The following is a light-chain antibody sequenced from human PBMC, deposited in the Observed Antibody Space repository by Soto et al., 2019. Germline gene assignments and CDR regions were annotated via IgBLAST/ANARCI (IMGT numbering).Light chain of an antibody. Sequence: IQMTQSPSTLAASVVDRVTITCRASQSISSWLAWYQQKPGKAPKLLIYDASSLESGVPSRFSGSGSGTEFTLTISSLQPDDFATYYCQQYNSYSATFGGGTKVDIK. V-gene: IGKV1-5*01. CDR3: QQYNSYSAT. J-gene: IGKJ4*01. CDR2: DAS. CDR1: QSISSW.